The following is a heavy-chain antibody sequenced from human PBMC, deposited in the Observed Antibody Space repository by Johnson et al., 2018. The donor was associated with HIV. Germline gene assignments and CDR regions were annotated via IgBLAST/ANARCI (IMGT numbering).Heavy chain of an antibody. CDR3: ARDRGGPVRDDAFDI. Sequence: VQLVESGGGLVKPGGSLRLSCAASGFTFNNFAMSWVRQAPGKGLEWASGISGSGTSTYYADSVKGRFIISRDNSKDTLFLHMNSLRAEDTAVYYCARDRGGPVRDDAFDIWGQGTMVTVSS. CDR2: ISGSGTST. CDR1: GFTFNNFA. J-gene: IGHJ3*02. D-gene: IGHD3-10*01. V-gene: IGHV3-23*04.